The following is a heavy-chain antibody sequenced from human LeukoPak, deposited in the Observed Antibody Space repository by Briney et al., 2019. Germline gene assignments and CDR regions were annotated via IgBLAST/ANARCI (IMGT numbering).Heavy chain of an antibody. D-gene: IGHD3-9*01. J-gene: IGHJ5*02. Sequence: ASAKISCKASGYTFKTYGLTWVRQAPGQGLEWMGWIRTYNGETHYTEKLQGRVTMTTDTSTTTAYMELRSLTSDDTASYYCAREWWGYDVLTGDNWFDPWGQGTLVTVSS. CDR1: GYTFKTYG. CDR3: AREWWGYDVLTGDNWFDP. CDR2: IRTYNGET. V-gene: IGHV1-18*01.